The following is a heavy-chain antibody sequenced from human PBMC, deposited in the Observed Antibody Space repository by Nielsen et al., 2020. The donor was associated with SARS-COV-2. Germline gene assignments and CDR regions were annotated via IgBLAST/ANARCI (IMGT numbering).Heavy chain of an antibody. CDR1: GGSVSSNDW. Sequence: SETLSLTCAVSGGSVSSNDWWTWVRQSPGKGLEWNGEVSHSGSINYNPSLKSRVTLSMDKSKRQFSLRLTSVSAADTAVYFCARGDLVVVPSPILGLGPFFYYFDLDVWGKGTTVIVSS. CDR3: ARGDLVVVPSPILGLGPFFYYFDLDV. CDR2: VSHSGSI. D-gene: IGHD2-2*01. J-gene: IGHJ6*03. V-gene: IGHV4-4*02.